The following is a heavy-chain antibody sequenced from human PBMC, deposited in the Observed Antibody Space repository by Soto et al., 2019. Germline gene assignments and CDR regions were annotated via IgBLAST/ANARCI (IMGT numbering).Heavy chain of an antibody. CDR2: ISSDGSST. D-gene: IGHD4-17*01. Sequence: GGSLRLSCAASGFTFSSYRMNWVRQAPGKGLEWVSRISSDGSSTSYADSVKGRFTISRDNAKNTLYLQMNSLRAEDTAVYYCARVSYGEYDYWGQGTLVTVSS. CDR3: ARVSYGEYDY. J-gene: IGHJ4*02. CDR1: GFTFSSYR. V-gene: IGHV3-74*01.